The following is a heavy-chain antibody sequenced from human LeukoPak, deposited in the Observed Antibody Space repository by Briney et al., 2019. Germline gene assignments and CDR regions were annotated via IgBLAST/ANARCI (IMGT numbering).Heavy chain of an antibody. V-gene: IGHV3-66*01. D-gene: IGHD4-23*01. CDR2: IYRGGST. CDR1: GFNVSSNY. J-gene: IGHJ4*02. Sequence: GGSLRLSCAASGFNVSSNYMSWVRQAPGKGLEWVSVIYRGGSTFYADSVKGRFTISRDNSKNTLYLQMNSLRAEDTAVYYCATYNGGNSAFGYWGQGTLVTVSS. CDR3: ATYNGGNSAFGY.